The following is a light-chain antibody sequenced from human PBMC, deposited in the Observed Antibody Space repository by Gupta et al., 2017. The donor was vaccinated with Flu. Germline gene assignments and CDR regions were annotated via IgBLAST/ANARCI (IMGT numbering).Light chain of an antibody. V-gene: IGKV1-5*03. Sequence: DIQMTQSPSTLSASVGDRVTITCRASQSIRSWLAWYQQKPGKAPKLLIHKASILQSGVPSRFSGSGSGTEFTLTISSLQPDDFATYFCQQDNTYSPPFGHGTKVDIE. CDR2: KAS. J-gene: IGKJ3*01. CDR1: QSIRSW. CDR3: QQDNTYSPP.